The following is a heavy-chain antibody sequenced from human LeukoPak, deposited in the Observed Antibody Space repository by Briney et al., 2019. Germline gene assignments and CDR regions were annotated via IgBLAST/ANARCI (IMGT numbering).Heavy chain of an antibody. D-gene: IGHD6-13*01. J-gene: IGHJ4*02. V-gene: IGHV4-59*01. Sequence: SETLSLTCTDSGGSISSYYWSWIRQPPGKGLEWIGYIYYGGTTNYNPSLKSRVTISVDTSKNQFSLKLSSVTAADTAVYYCARGVYIAAAQYGYWGQGTLVTVSS. CDR1: GGSISSYY. CDR2: IYYGGTT. CDR3: ARGVYIAAAQYGY.